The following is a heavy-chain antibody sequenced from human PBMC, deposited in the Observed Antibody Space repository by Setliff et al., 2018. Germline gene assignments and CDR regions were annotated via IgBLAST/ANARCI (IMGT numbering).Heavy chain of an antibody. J-gene: IGHJ4*02. V-gene: IGHV1-2*06. Sequence: ASVKVSCKASGYTFTGYYMHWVRQAPGQGLEWMGRINPNSGGTNYAQKFQGRVTMTRDTSISTAYMELSRLRSDDTAVYYCARVPYDYVWGSYRTFDYWGQGTLVTVPQ. CDR3: ARVPYDYVWGSYRTFDY. CDR2: INPNSGGT. D-gene: IGHD3-16*02. CDR1: GYTFTGYY.